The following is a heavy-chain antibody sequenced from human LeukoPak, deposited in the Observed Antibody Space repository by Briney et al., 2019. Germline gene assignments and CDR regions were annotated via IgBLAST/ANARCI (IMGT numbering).Heavy chain of an antibody. CDR1: GVSISSSGYY. CDR3: ARAPRVSGTDY. CDR2: IYYSGST. J-gene: IGHJ4*02. Sequence: SETLSLTCTVSGVSISSSGYYWSWIRQHPGKGLEWIGYIYYSGSTYYNPSLKSRVTISVDTSKNQFSLKLSSVTAADTAVYYCARAPRVSGTDYWGQGTLVTVSS. V-gene: IGHV4-31*03. D-gene: IGHD3-3*01.